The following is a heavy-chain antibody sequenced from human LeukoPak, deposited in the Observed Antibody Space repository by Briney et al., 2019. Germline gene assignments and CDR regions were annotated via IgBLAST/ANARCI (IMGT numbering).Heavy chain of an antibody. V-gene: IGHV3-15*01. J-gene: IGHJ4*02. Sequence: KSGGSLRLSCAASGFTFSNAWMNWVRQATGKGLEWVGRIKSKTDAGTTDYAARVKAIFTISRENSKNTLYLQMTSLKTEATAVYYCTTDPLDIVLVVYAIDWGQGTLVTVSS. CDR3: TTDPLDIVLVVYAID. CDR1: GFTFSNAW. CDR2: IKSKTDAGTT. D-gene: IGHD2-8*02.